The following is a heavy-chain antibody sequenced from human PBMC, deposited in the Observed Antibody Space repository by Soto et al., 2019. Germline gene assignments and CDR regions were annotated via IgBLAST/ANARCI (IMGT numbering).Heavy chain of an antibody. V-gene: IGHV1-18*01. D-gene: IGHD1-1*01. CDR3: ARRPARNGWFDP. CDR2: ISAYNGNT. Sequence: ASVKVSCKASGYTFTSYGISWGRQAPGQGLEWMGWISAYNGNTNYAQKLQGRVTMTTDTSTSTAYMELRSLRSDDTAVYYCARRPARNGWFDPWGQGTTVTVSS. CDR1: GYTFTSYG. J-gene: IGHJ5*02.